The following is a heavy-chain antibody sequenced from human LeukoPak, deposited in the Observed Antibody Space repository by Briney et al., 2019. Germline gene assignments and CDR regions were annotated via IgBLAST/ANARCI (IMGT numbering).Heavy chain of an antibody. J-gene: IGHJ4*02. CDR3: ARAGSSSWRTFDY. V-gene: IGHV3-20*04. CDR1: GFTFDDYG. CDR2: TNWNGGST. D-gene: IGHD6-13*01. Sequence: PGGSLRLSCAASGFTFDDYGMSWVRQAPGKGLEWVSGTNWNGGSTGYADPVKGRFTISRDNAKNSLYLQMNSLRAEDTALYYCARAGSSSWRTFDYWGQGTLVTVSS.